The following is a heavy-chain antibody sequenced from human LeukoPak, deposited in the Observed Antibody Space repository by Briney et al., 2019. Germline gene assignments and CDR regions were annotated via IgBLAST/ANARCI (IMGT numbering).Heavy chain of an antibody. V-gene: IGHV4-61*02. J-gene: IGHJ4*02. CDR3: ARGEEETTVYIY. D-gene: IGHD4-17*01. CDR1: GGSISSGSYY. Sequence: SETLSPTCTVSGGSISSGSYYWSWIRQPAGKGLEWIGRIYTSGSTNYNPSLKSRVTISVDTSKNQFSLKLSSVTAADTAVYYCARGEEETTVYIYWGQGTLVTVSS. CDR2: IYTSGST.